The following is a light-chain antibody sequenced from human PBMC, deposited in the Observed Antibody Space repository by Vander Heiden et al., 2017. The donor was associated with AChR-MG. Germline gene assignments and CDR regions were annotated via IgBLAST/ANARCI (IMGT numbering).Light chain of an antibody. V-gene: IGLV6-57*03. CDR2: EDN. Sequence: NFMLTQPHSVSESPGKTVTISCTRSSGSIASNYVQWYQQRPGSAPTTVIEEDNQRPSGVPDRFSGSIDSSYNSASLTLSGLKAEDEAEYFCQSYDNTNVVFGGGTKLTVL. CDR3: QSYDNTNVV. J-gene: IGLJ2*01. CDR1: SGSIASNY.